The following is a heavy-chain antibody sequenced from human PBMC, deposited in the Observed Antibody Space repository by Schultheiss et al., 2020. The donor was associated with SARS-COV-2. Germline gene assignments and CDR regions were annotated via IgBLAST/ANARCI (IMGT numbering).Heavy chain of an antibody. D-gene: IGHD4-11*01. Sequence: SETLSLTCTVSGGSISSGGYYWSWIRQPPGKGLEWIGYIYYSGSTNYNPSLKSRVTISVDTSKNQFSLKLSSVTAADTAVYYCAKPYSNYYYYYGMDVWGQGTTVTVSS. CDR3: AKPYSNYYYYYGMDV. J-gene: IGHJ6*02. CDR1: GGSISSGGYY. CDR2: IYYSGST. V-gene: IGHV4-61*08.